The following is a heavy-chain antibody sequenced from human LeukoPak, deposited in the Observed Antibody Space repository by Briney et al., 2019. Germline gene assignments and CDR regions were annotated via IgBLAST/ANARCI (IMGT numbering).Heavy chain of an antibody. Sequence: SETLSLTCTVSGGSVSSGSYYWIWIRQPPGKGLEWIGHIYYSGNTNYNPSLKSRVTISIDTSKNQFSLRLSSVTAADTAVYYCARGAAGYSYGWGQGTLVTVSS. V-gene: IGHV4-61*01. CDR2: IYYSGNT. D-gene: IGHD5-18*01. J-gene: IGHJ4*02. CDR3: ARGAAGYSYG. CDR1: GGSVSSGSYY.